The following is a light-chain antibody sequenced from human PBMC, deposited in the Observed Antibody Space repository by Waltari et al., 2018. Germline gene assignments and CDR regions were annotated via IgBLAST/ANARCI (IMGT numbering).Light chain of an antibody. CDR3: VQAIAFPPT. V-gene: IGKV2-40*01. CDR2: GGS. Sequence: DIVLTQTPLSLLIPPGAPASISCRSIQSLLHSNGNTYLHWYLQKPGQSPQLLIYGGSNRASGVPDRFSGSGSGTDFTLKISKVEAEDVGVYYCVQAIAFPPTFGGGTKVEIK. CDR1: QSLLHSNGNTY. J-gene: IGKJ4*01.